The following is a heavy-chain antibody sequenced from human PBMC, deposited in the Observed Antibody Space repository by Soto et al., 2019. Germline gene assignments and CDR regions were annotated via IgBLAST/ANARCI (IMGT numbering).Heavy chain of an antibody. CDR3: ARFPVPADEYYYGMDV. J-gene: IGHJ6*02. V-gene: IGHV4-30-4*01. Sequence: PSETLSLTCTVSGGSISSGDYYWSWIRQPPGKGLEWIGYIYYSGSTYYNPSLKSRVTISVDTSKNQFSLKLSSVTAADTAVYYCARFPVPADEYYYGMDVWGQGTTVTVSS. CDR1: GGSISSGDYY. CDR2: IYYSGST. D-gene: IGHD2-2*01.